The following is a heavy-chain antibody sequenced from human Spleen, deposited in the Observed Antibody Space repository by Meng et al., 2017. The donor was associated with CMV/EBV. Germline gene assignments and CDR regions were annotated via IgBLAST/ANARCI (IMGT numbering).Heavy chain of an antibody. Sequence: SCAASGFTFSSYWMHWVRQAPGKGLVWVSRTNGDGSSIAYADSVKGRFTISRDNAKNTLYLQMSSLRIEDTAVHYCARDFFALAPTDFWGQGTLVTVSS. V-gene: IGHV3-74*01. J-gene: IGHJ4*02. CDR2: TNGDGSSI. CDR1: GFTFSSYW. D-gene: IGHD3-3*01. CDR3: ARDFFALAPTDF.